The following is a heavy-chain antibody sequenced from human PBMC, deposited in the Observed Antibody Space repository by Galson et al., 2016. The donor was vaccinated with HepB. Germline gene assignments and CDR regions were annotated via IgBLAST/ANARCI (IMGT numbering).Heavy chain of an antibody. Sequence: SLRLSCAASGFTFRSYAMSWVRQAPGKGLEWVSAISGSGDRTYYADSVKGRFTISRDNSKNTLCLQMNSLRAEDRAVYFCAKDWGFLNYDSSGTLGYWGQGTLVTAS. D-gene: IGHD3-22*01. V-gene: IGHV3-23*01. CDR3: AKDWGFLNYDSSGTLGY. CDR2: ISGSGDRT. J-gene: IGHJ4*02. CDR1: GFTFRSYA.